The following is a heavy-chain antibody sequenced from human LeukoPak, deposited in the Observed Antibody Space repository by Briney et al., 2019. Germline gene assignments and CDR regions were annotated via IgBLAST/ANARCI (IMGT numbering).Heavy chain of an antibody. V-gene: IGHV3-15*01. Sequence: SGGSLRLSCAASGFTFSNAWMSWVRQAPGKGLEWVGRIKSKTDGGTTGYAAPVKGRFTISRDDSKNTLYLQMNSLKTEDTAVYYCTTDYDSSYYYYYMDVWGKGTTVTVSS. CDR1: GFTFSNAW. J-gene: IGHJ6*03. D-gene: IGHD3-22*01. CDR3: TTDYDSSYYYYYMDV. CDR2: IKSKTDGGTT.